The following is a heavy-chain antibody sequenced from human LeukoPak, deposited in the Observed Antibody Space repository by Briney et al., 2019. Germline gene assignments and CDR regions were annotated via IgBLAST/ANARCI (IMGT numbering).Heavy chain of an antibody. CDR1: GFTFSSCE. V-gene: IGHV3-48*03. CDR2: ISSSGSTI. J-gene: IGHJ4*02. Sequence: GGSLRLSCAASGFTFSSCEMNWVRQAPGKGLEWVSYISSSGSTIYYADSVKGRFTISRDNAKNSLYLQMNSLRAEDTAVYYCARDGSPVVAATPFDYWGQGTLVTVSS. D-gene: IGHD2-15*01. CDR3: ARDGSPVVAATPFDY.